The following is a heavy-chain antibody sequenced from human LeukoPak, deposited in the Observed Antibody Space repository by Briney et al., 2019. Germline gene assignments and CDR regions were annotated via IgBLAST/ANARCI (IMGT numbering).Heavy chain of an antibody. CDR1: GFTFSSYS. V-gene: IGHV3-48*01. J-gene: IGHJ4*02. Sequence: GGSLRLSCAVSGFTFSSYSMNWVRQAPGKGLEWVPYISSSGSTKYYADSVKGRFTISRDNAKNSLYLQMNSLRGEDTAMYYCASGAAVGTSRFDFWGQGTLVTVSS. CDR3: ASGAAVGTSRFDF. CDR2: ISSSGSTK. D-gene: IGHD6-13*01.